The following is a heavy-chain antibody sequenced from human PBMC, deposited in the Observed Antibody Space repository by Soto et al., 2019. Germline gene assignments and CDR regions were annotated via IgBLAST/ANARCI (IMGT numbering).Heavy chain of an antibody. D-gene: IGHD4-17*01. CDR1: GFTFSDYY. J-gene: IGHJ6*02. CDR3: ARERGDYFDYYYGMDV. Sequence: GGSLRLSCAASGFTFSDYYMSWIRQAPGKGLEWVSYISSSSGYTNYADSVKGRFTISRDNAKNSLYLQMNSLRAEDTAVYYCARERGDYFDYYYGMDVWGQGTTVTVSS. CDR2: ISSSSGYT. V-gene: IGHV3-11*06.